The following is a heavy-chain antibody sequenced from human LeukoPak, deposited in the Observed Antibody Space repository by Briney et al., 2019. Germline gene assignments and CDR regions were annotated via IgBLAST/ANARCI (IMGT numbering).Heavy chain of an antibody. CDR2: IYYNGSP. D-gene: IGHD6-6*01. CDR1: DGYHRRGDYY. J-gene: IGHJ3*02. V-gene: IGHV4-30-4*01. CDR3: ARGIAAPPGFGAFDI. Sequence: AHNLSLNGIFSDGYHRRGDYYWPYIRQPPGKGLEWICYIYYNGSPYYNPSLKTRVTISVDTSKNQFSLKLSSVTAADTAVYYCARGIAAPPGFGAFDIWGQGTMVTVSS.